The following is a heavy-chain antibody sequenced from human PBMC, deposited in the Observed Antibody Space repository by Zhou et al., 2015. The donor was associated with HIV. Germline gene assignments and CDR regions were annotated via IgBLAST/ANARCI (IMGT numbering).Heavy chain of an antibody. J-gene: IGHJ6*02. D-gene: IGHD2-2*01. V-gene: IGHV1-69*06. CDR1: GDIFNNFG. CDR3: ARGYCDSTNCYLGVSYTYYYGMDV. Sequence: QVQLVQSGAEMKKPGSSVKVSCKASGDIFNNFGISWVRQAPGQGLEWMGGIIPIVAKADYAQKFKGRVTITADKSTDTAYMELKSLRYDDTAVYYCARGYCDSTNCYLGVSYTYYYGMDVWGQGTAVTVSS. CDR2: IIPIVAKA.